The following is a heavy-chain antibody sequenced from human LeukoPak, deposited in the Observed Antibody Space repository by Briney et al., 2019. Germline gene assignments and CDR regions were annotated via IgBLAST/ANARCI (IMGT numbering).Heavy chain of an antibody. D-gene: IGHD5-12*01. J-gene: IGHJ4*02. CDR3: TGVATSGY. CDR2: IDNAGSIT. CDR1: GFTFSNYW. Sequence: GGSLRLSCAASGFTFSNYWIHWVRQAPGKGLVWVSRIDNAGSITTYADSVKGRFTISRDNAENTLYLQMNSLRVEDTAVFYCTGVATSGYWGQGTLVTVSS. V-gene: IGHV3-74*03.